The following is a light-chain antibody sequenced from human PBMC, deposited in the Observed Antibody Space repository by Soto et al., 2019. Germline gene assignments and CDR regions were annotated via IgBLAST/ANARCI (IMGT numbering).Light chain of an antibody. Sequence: QSVLTQPPSMSGAPGQRVTISCTGSSSNIGAGYDVHWYQHLPGTAPKLLIYGNTNRPSGVPDRFSGFKSGTSASLAITGLQAEDEADYYCQSHDSSLNSWVFGGGTQLTVL. V-gene: IGLV1-40*01. CDR3: QSHDSSLNSWV. CDR2: GNT. J-gene: IGLJ3*02. CDR1: SSNIGAGYD.